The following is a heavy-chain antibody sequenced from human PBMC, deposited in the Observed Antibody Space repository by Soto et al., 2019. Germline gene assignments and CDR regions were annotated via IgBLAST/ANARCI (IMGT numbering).Heavy chain of an antibody. CDR3: ARDRYSYYDFWSGSLPYYYYGMAV. J-gene: IGHJ6*02. D-gene: IGHD3-3*01. CDR1: GFTFSSYA. CDR2: ISGSADST. V-gene: IGHV3-23*01. Sequence: PGGSLRLSCAASGFTFSSYAMSWVRQAPGKGLEWVSTISGSADSTYYADSVKGRFTISRDNSKNTLYLQMSSLRAEDTAVYYCARDRYSYYDFWSGSLPYYYYGMAVWGQGTTVTV.